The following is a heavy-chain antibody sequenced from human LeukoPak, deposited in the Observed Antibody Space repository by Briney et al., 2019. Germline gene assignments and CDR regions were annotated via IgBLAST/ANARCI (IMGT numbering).Heavy chain of an antibody. J-gene: IGHJ6*03. V-gene: IGHV1-18*01. CDR3: ARAYYDFWSGYYRDYYYYYYMDV. CDR1: GYTFTSYG. CDR2: ISAYNGNT. Sequence: ASVKVSCKASGYTFTSYGISWVRQAPGQGLEWMGWISAYNGNTNYAQKLQGRVTMTTDTSTSTAYMELRSLRSEDTAVYYCARAYYDFWSGYYRDYYYYYYMDVWGKGTTVTVSS. D-gene: IGHD3-3*01.